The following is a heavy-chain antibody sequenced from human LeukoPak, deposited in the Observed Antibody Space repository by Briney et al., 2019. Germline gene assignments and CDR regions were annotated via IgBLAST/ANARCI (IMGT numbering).Heavy chain of an antibody. J-gene: IGHJ4*02. CDR2: INHSGST. D-gene: IGHD6-6*01. CDR3: ARDGPYSSSSHFDY. V-gene: IGHV4-34*01. CDR1: GGSVRCYY. Sequence: SETLSLTCAVYGGSVRCYYWSWIRQPPGKGLEWIGEINHSGSTNYNPSLKSRVTISVDTSKNQFSLKLSSVTAADTAVYYCARDGPYSSSSHFDYWGQGTLVTVSS.